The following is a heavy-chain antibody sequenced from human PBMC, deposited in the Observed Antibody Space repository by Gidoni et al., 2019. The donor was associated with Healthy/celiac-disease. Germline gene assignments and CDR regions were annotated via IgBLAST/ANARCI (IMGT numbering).Heavy chain of an antibody. CDR1: GGSISSGDYY. J-gene: IGHJ5*02. CDR3: ARGSAYYYDSSGYYYGLSWFDP. CDR2: IYYSGST. Sequence: QVQLQESGPGLVKPSQTLSLTCTVSGGSISSGDYYWSWLRQPPGKGLEWIGYIYYSGSTYYNPSLKSRVTISVDTSKNQFSLKLSSVTAADTAVYYCARGSAYYYDSSGYYYGLSWFDPWGQGTLVTVSS. V-gene: IGHV4-30-4*01. D-gene: IGHD3-22*01.